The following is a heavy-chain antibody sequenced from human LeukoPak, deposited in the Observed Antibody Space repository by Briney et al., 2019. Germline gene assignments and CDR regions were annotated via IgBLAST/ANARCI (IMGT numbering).Heavy chain of an antibody. D-gene: IGHD3-22*01. V-gene: IGHV4-34*01. J-gene: IGHJ4*02. Sequence: SETLSLTCAVYGGSFSGYYWSWIRQPPGKGLEWIGEINHNGSTNYNPSLKSRVTISVDKSKNQFPLKLSSVTAADTAVYYCARNDYDSSGYLAFGYWGQGTLVTVSS. CDR1: GGSFSGYY. CDR2: INHNGST. CDR3: ARNDYDSSGYLAFGY.